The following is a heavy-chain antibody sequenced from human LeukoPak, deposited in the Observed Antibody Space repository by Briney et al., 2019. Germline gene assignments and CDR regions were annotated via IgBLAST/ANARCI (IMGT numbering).Heavy chain of an antibody. J-gene: IGHJ4*02. Sequence: PSGTLSLTCTVSDGSINGYYWSWIRQPPGKGLEWIGYIYYSGSTNYNPSLKSRVTISVDTSKNQFSLKLSSVTAADTAVYYCARDVYYYDYVWGSYRSSHYFDYWGQGTLVTVSS. D-gene: IGHD3-16*02. CDR2: IYYSGST. V-gene: IGHV4-59*01. CDR3: ARDVYYYDYVWGSYRSSHYFDY. CDR1: DGSINGYY.